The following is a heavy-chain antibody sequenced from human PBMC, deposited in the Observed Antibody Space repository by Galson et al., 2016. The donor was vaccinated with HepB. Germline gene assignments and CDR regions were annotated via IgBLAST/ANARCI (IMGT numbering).Heavy chain of an antibody. CDR3: AKDYGDCGGGRCYSPTLFDY. CDR2: ITESGGTT. CDR1: EFTFSSYA. Sequence: SLRLSCAASEFTFSSYAMSWVRQAPGKGLEWVSGITESGGTTYYADSVKGRFTISRDNSKNTLYLQMNGLRDEDTAVYYCAKDYGDCGGGRCYSPTLFDYWGQGTLVTVSS. V-gene: IGHV3-23*01. J-gene: IGHJ4*02. D-gene: IGHD2-15*01.